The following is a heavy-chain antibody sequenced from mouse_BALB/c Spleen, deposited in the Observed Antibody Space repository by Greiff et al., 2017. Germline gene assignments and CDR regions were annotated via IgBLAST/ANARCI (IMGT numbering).Heavy chain of an antibody. CDR3: ARSYYYGSNYAMDY. CDR1: GYSITSDYA. V-gene: IGHV3-2*02. J-gene: IGHJ4*01. D-gene: IGHD1-1*01. Sequence: EVQLQESGPGLVKPSQSLSLTCTVTGYSITSDYAWYWIRQFPGNKLEWMGYISYSGSTSYNPSLKSRISITRDTSKNQFFLQLNSVTTEDTATYYCARSYYYGSNYAMDYWGQGTSVTVSS. CDR2: ISYSGST.